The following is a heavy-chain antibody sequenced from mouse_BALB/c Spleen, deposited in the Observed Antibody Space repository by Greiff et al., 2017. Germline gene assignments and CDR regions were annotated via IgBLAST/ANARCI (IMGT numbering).Heavy chain of an antibody. V-gene: IGHV1S135*01. J-gene: IGHJ3*01. CDR2: IDPYYGGT. D-gene: IGHD2-2*01. CDR1: GYSFTGYN. CDR3: ARVEGYAGTVFAY. Sequence: VQLQQSGPELEKPGASVKISCKASGYSFTGYNMNWVKQSHGKSLEWIGNIDPYYGGTSYNQKFKGKATLTADTSSSTAYMQLKSLTSEDTAVYDYARVEGYAGTVFAYWGQGTLVTVSA.